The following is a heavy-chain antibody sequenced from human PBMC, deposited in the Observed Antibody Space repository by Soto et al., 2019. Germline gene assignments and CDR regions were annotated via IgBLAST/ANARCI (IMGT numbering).Heavy chain of an antibody. Sequence: QVQLVESGGGVVQPGRSLRLSCAASGFTFSSYGMHWVRQAPGKGLEWVAVIWYDGSNKYYADSVKGRFTISRDNSKNTLYLQMNSLRAEDTAVYYCARGQNLADDAFDIWGQGTMVTVSS. CDR2: IWYDGSNK. J-gene: IGHJ3*02. CDR3: ARGQNLADDAFDI. CDR1: GFTFSSYG. V-gene: IGHV3-33*01.